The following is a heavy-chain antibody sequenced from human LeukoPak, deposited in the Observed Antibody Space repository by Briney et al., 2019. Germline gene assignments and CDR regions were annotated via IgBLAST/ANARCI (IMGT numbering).Heavy chain of an antibody. V-gene: IGHV4-59*01. CDR3: ARGRWGIAAAGTSY. D-gene: IGHD6-13*01. CDR2: IYYSGST. CDR1: GDSISSYY. J-gene: IGHJ4*02. Sequence: SETLSLTCTVSGDSISSYYWSWIRQPPGKGLEWIGYIYYSGSTNYNPSLKSRVTMSVDTSKNQFSLRLRSVTAADTAVYYCARGRWGIAAAGTSYWGQGTLVAVSS.